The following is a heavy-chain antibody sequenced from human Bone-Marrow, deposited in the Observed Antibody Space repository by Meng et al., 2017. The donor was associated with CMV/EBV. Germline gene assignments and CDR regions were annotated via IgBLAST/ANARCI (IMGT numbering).Heavy chain of an antibody. CDR3: ARADGYDFWSGYYKPYYYYGMAV. CDR2: IYYSGST. D-gene: IGHD3-3*01. V-gene: IGHV4-59*01. Sequence: SETLSLTCTVSGGSISSYYWSWIRQPPGKGLEWIGYIYYSGSTNYNPSLKSRVTISVDTSKNQFSLKLSSVTAADTAVYYCARADGYDFWSGYYKPYYYYGMAVWGQGHTVNVSS. J-gene: IGHJ6*02. CDR1: GGSISSYY.